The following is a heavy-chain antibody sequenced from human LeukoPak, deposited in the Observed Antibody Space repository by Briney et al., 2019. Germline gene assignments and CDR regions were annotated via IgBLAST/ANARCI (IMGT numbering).Heavy chain of an antibody. J-gene: IGHJ5*02. CDR1: GYTFTSYG. CDR2: ISTYNGNT. D-gene: IGHD1-14*01. Sequence: ASVKVSFKASGYTFTSYGISWVRQAPGQGLGWMGWISTYNGNTNYAQKLQGRVTMTTDTSTSTAYMELRSLRSDDTAVYYCARDIKRSRARWENLGFDPWGQGTLVTVSS. CDR3: ARDIKRSRARWENLGFDP. V-gene: IGHV1-18*01.